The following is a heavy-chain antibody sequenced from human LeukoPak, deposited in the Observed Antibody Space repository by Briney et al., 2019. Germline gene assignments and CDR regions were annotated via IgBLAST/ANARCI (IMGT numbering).Heavy chain of an antibody. Sequence: GGSLRLSCAASGFTFSSYWMHWVRQAPGKGLVWVSRTNSDGSSISYADSVKGRFTISRDNAKNTLYLQMNSLRAEDTAVYYCVRAAAASFDYWGQGTLVSVSS. CDR3: VRAAAASFDY. V-gene: IGHV3-74*01. J-gene: IGHJ4*02. CDR2: TNSDGSSI. D-gene: IGHD6-13*01. CDR1: GFTFSSYW.